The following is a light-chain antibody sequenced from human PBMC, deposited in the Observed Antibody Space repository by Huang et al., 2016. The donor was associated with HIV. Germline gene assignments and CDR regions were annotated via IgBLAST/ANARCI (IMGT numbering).Light chain of an antibody. V-gene: IGKV3-15*01. Sequence: ILLTQFPATLSVSPGQRVTLSCRASQSVGGKLDWYQQRPGQAHRLLIYGASTRVPTIPDSFSVSGAGTEFTLTISSLQSEDFAVYYCQQYDTWPPLTFGGGTKV. J-gene: IGKJ4*01. CDR2: GAS. CDR1: QSVGGK. CDR3: QQYDTWPPLT.